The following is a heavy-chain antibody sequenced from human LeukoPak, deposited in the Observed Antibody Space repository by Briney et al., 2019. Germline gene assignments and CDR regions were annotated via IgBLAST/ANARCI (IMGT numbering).Heavy chain of an antibody. CDR3: ARNAGARYFDL. D-gene: IGHD2-2*01. J-gene: IGHJ2*01. CDR1: GYTFTSYY. CDR2: INPSGGST. V-gene: IGHV1-46*01. Sequence: RVASVKVSCKASGYTFTSYYMHWVRQAPGQGLEWMGIINPSGGSTFYAQKFQGRLTMTRDTSTSTVYMELSSLRSEDTAVYYCARNAGARYFDLWGRGTLVTVSS.